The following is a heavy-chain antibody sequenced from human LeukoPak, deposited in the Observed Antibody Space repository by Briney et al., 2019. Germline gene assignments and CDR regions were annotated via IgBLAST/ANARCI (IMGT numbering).Heavy chain of an antibody. CDR1: GGTFSSYA. D-gene: IGHD6-13*01. V-gene: IGHV3-23*01. J-gene: IGHJ4*02. CDR2: ISGSGGST. Sequence: EASVKVSCKASGGTFSSYAMSWVRQAPGKGLEWVSAISGSGGSTYYADSVKGRFTISRDNSKNTLYLQMNSLRAEDTAVYYCAKVATIDSSSWYFDYWGQGTLVTVSS. CDR3: AKVATIDSSSWYFDY.